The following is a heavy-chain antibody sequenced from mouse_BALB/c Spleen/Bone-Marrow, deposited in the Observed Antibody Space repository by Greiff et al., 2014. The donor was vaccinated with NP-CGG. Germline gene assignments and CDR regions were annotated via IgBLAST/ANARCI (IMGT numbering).Heavy chain of an antibody. CDR1: GFNIKEFY. CDR2: IDPENGNT. J-gene: IGHJ3*01. Sequence: FQLQQPGAELVRPGALVKLSCITSGFNIKEFYMHWVKQRPEQGLEWIGWIDPENGNTIYDPNFQGKASISADTSSYTAYLQLSNLTSEDTAVYYCVRGNFQFAYWGQGTLVTVSA. V-gene: IGHV14-1*02. CDR3: VRGNFQFAY.